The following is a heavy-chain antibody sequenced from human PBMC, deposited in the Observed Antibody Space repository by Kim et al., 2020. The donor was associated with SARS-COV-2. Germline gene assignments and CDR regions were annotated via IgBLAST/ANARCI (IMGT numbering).Heavy chain of an antibody. CDR2: T. V-gene: IGHV4-59*01. Sequence: TNSNPSHRGRVTISVCTAKNQFSLKLTAVTAADTAVYYCARADQWRAFDIWGQGTLVTVSS. J-gene: IGHJ3*02. CDR3: ARADQWRAFDI. D-gene: IGHD6-19*01.